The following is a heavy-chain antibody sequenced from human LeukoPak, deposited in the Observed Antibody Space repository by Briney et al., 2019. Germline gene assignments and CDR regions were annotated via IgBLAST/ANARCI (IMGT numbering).Heavy chain of an antibody. Sequence: SETLSLTCTVSGGSISSSSYYWGWIRQPPGKGLEWIGSIYYSGSTYYNPSLKSRVTISVDTSKNPFSLKLSSVTAADTAVYYCARVHCSSTSCYAGKYWFDPWGQGTLVTVSS. V-gene: IGHV4-39*07. CDR3: ARVHCSSTSCYAGKYWFDP. CDR1: GGSISSSSYY. J-gene: IGHJ5*02. D-gene: IGHD2-2*01. CDR2: IYYSGST.